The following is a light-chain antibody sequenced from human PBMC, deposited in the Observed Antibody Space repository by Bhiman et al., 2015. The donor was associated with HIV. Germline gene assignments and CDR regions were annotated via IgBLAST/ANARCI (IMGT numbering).Light chain of an antibody. Sequence: QSALTQPASVSGSPGQSIVISCTGTSSDVGGYNHVSWYQQHPGKAPKLMIFDVSNRPSGVSNRFSGSKSGNTASLTISGLQAEDEADYYCSSYTSSSLLVFGGGTKLTVL. J-gene: IGLJ3*02. CDR1: SSDVGGYNH. V-gene: IGLV2-14*03. CDR3: SSYTSSSLLV. CDR2: DVS.